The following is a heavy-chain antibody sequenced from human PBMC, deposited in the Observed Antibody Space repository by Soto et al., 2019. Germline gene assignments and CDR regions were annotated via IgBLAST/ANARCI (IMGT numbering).Heavy chain of an antibody. Sequence: QVQLQQWGAGPLRPLETLSLTCGVSGGSFSGYYWAWIRQSPGKGLEWIGEINDRGSINYNPCLKSRVSISVDTTKNHYSLNLRSVTAADTTVYYCARESHDILTGTPWVWYFDLWGRGTLVTVSS. CDR2: INDRGSI. CDR1: GGSFSGYY. D-gene: IGHD3-9*01. J-gene: IGHJ2*01. CDR3: ARESHDILTGTPWVWYFDL. V-gene: IGHV4-34*01.